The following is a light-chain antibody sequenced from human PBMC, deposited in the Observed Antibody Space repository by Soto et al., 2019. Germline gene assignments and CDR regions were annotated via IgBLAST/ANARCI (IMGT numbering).Light chain of an antibody. J-gene: IGKJ5*01. CDR3: QQSFSTPT. CDR1: QRINIY. CDR2: SAS. Sequence: QLTQSPSSLSASVGDRVTITCRASQRINIYLNWYRQKPGKAPELLIYSASNLQSGVPSRFSGSGSGTDFTLTISSLQPEDFATYYCQQSFSTPTFGQGTRLEIK. V-gene: IGKV1-39*01.